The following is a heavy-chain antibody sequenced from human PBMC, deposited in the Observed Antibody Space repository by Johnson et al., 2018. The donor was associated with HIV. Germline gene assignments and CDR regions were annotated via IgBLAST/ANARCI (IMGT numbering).Heavy chain of an antibody. D-gene: IGHD3-16*01. CDR3: AKDPPYIGGWPTEAYDI. CDR1: GFTVSSNE. CDR2: ISGGST. V-gene: IGHV3-38-3*01. Sequence: VQLVESRGVLVQPGGSLRLSCAASGFTVSSNEMSWVRQAPGKGLEWVSSISGGSTYYADSRKGRFTISRDNSKNTLYLQMNSLRAEDTAVYYCAKDPPYIGGWPTEAYDIWGQGTMVSVSS. J-gene: IGHJ3*02.